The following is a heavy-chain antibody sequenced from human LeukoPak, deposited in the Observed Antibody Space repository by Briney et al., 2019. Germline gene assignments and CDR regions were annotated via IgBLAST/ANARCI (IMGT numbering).Heavy chain of an antibody. CDR1: GFTFSSYG. V-gene: IGHV3-30*03. J-gene: IGHJ4*01. CDR2: ISYDGSNK. D-gene: IGHD3-16*01. Sequence: GRSLRLSCAASGFTFSSYGMHWVRQAPGKGLEWVAVISYDGSNKYYADSVKGRFTISRDNSKNTLYLQMNSLRAEDTAVYYCARGDFISSRDYLFFFDYWGQGSLVTVSS. CDR3: ARGDFISSRDYLFFFDY.